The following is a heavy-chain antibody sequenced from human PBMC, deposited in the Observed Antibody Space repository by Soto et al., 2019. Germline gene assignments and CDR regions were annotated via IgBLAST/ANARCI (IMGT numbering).Heavy chain of an antibody. D-gene: IGHD2-2*01. CDR3: ARRGVVVPAATDKEVWVTVD. CDR2: IYPGDSDT. Sequence: GESLKISCKGSGYSFTSYWIGWVRQMPGKGLEWMGIIYPGDSDTRYSPSFQGQVTISADKSISTAYLQWSSLKASDTAMYYCARRGVVVPAATDKEVWVTVDWGQGTLVTVSS. V-gene: IGHV5-51*01. CDR1: GYSFTSYW. J-gene: IGHJ4*02.